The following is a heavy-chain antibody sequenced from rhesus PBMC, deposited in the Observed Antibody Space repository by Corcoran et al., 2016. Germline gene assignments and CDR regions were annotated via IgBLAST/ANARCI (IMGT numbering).Heavy chain of an antibody. V-gene: IGHV4-76*01. CDR1: GYSISSGYD. CDR2: IYGSSGRT. CDR3: AREAYSWNRVSYFDY. Sequence: QVQLQESGPGVVKPSETLSLTCAVSGYSISSGYDWSWIRQPPGKGLEWIGYIYGSSGRTNYNPSLKNRVTISKDTSKNQFSLKLSSVTAADTAVYYCAREAYSWNRVSYFDYWGQGVLVTVSS. J-gene: IGHJ4*01. D-gene: IGHD1-1-1*01.